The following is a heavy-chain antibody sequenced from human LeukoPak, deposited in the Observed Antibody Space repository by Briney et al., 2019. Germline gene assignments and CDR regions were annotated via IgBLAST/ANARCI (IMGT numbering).Heavy chain of an antibody. CDR3: ARDPVH. V-gene: IGHV3-7*01. CDR1: GLTFSNAW. CDR2: IKQDGSEK. Sequence: PGGSLRLSCAASGLTFSNAWMSWVRQAPGKGLEWVANIKQDGSEKYYVDSVKGRFTISRDNAKNSLYLQMNSLRAEDTAVYYCARDPVHWGQGTLVTVSS. J-gene: IGHJ4*02.